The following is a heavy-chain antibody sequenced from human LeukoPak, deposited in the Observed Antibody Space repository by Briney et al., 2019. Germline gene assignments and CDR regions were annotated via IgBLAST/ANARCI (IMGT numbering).Heavy chain of an antibody. Sequence: ASVKVSCKASGGTFSSYAISWVRQAPGQGLEWMGWSSPYNGNTNYAQKLQGRVTMTTDTSTSTAYMELRSLRSDDTAVYYCARDSFALFGIVMVRGVILPNFDYWGQGTLVTVSS. D-gene: IGHD3-10*01. CDR1: GGTFSSYA. CDR2: SSPYNGNT. CDR3: ARDSFALFGIVMVRGVILPNFDY. J-gene: IGHJ4*02. V-gene: IGHV1-18*01.